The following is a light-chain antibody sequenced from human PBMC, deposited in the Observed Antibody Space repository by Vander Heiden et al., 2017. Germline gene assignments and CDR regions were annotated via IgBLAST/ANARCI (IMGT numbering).Light chain of an antibody. CDR2: DVS. V-gene: IGLV2-11*01. CDR3: CSYAGSYVEV. J-gene: IGLJ1*01. Sequence: QSALTQPRSVSGPPGQSVTISCTGTSSDVGGYNYVSWYQQHPGKAPILMIYDVSKRPSGVPDRFSGSKSGNTASLTISGLQAEDEADYYCCSYAGSYVEVFGTGTKVTVL. CDR1: SSDVGGYNY.